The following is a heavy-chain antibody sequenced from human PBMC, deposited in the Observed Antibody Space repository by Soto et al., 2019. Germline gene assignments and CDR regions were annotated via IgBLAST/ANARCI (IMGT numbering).Heavy chain of an antibody. J-gene: IGHJ4*02. CDR3: ARVRVYDILTGYSYYFDY. Sequence: SETLSLTCTVSGGSISSGGYYWSWIRQHPGKGLEWIGYIYYSGSTYYNPSLKSRVTISVDTSKNQFSLKLSPVTAADTAVYNCARVRVYDILTGYSYYFDYGGQGTLVTVSS. V-gene: IGHV4-31*03. D-gene: IGHD3-9*01. CDR1: GGSISSGGYY. CDR2: IYYSGST.